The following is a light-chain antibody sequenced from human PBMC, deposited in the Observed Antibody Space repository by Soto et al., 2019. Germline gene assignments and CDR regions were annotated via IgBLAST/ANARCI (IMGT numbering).Light chain of an antibody. Sequence: QSVLTQPPSGSAAPGQKVTISCSGSSSNIGNNYVSWYQHNPGTGPKLLIYENNKRPSWIPARFSGSKSGTSATLGITGLQTGDEADYYCGTWDSSLSAVVFGGGTQLTVL. J-gene: IGLJ2*01. CDR3: GTWDSSLSAVV. CDR2: ENN. CDR1: SSNIGNNY. V-gene: IGLV1-51*02.